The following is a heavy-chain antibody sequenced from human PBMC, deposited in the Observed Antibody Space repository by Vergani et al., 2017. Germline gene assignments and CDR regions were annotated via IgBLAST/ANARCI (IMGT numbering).Heavy chain of an antibody. J-gene: IGHJ4*02. CDR3: ARLVGVWWLRSGGVNYFDY. V-gene: IGHV4-4*07. CDR1: GGSISSYY. D-gene: IGHD5-12*01. CDR2: IYTSGST. Sequence: QVQLQEPGPGLVKPSETLSLTCTVSGGSISSYYWSWIRQPAGKGLEWIGRIYTSGSTNYNPSLKSRVTMSVDTSKNQFSLKVSSVTAADTAVYYCARLVGVWWLRSGGVNYFDYWGQGTLVTVSS.